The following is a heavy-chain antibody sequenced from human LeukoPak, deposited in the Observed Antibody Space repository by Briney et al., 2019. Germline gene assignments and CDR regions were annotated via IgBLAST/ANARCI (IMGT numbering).Heavy chain of an antibody. CDR3: AHLERPYDYVWGSYRYQRLYYFDY. D-gene: IGHD3-16*02. V-gene: IGHV2-5*02. Sequence: SGPTLVKPTQTLTLTCTFSGFSLSTNGVGVGWIRQPPGKTLEWLALIYWDDDKRYSPSLKSRLTITKDTSKNQVVLTMTNMDPVDTATYYCAHLERPYDYVWGSYRYQRLYYFDYWGQGTLVTVSS. J-gene: IGHJ4*02. CDR1: GFSLSTNGVG. CDR2: IYWDDDK.